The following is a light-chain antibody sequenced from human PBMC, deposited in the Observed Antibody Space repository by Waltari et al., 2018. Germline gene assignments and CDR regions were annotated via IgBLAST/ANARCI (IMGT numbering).Light chain of an antibody. CDR2: ENK. Sequence: QSVLTQPPSVSAAPGQKVTISCSGSSSNIGNDYVSWYQQLPGTAPKLFIYENKKRPPGIPDRFSGSKSGTSATLGITGLRTGDEADYYCGTWETSLSALIFGGGTKLTVL. J-gene: IGLJ2*01. V-gene: IGLV1-51*02. CDR1: SSNIGNDY. CDR3: GTWETSLSALI.